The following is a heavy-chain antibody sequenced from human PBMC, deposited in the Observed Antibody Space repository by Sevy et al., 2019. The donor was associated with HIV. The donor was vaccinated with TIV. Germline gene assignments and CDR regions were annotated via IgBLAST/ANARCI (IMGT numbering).Heavy chain of an antibody. CDR2: FSFGCGRI. Sequence: GGSLRLSCAASGFTFAKYSMSWVRQAPGKGLEWVSTFSFGCGRINYADSVKGRFTISRDDSKNTLFLQMNILRAEDTATYFCAREGCTQPHDYWCQGTLVTVSS. J-gene: IGHJ4*02. CDR1: GFTFAKYS. CDR3: AREGCTQPHDY. D-gene: IGHD2-8*01. V-gene: IGHV3-23*01.